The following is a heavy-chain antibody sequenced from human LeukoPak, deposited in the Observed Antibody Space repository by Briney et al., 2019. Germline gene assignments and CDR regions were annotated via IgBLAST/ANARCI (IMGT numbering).Heavy chain of an antibody. Sequence: TGGSLRLSCAASVFTFSSSWMSWVRQAPGKGLEWVANIKQDGSEKYYVDCVKGRFTISRDNAKNSLYLQMNSLRAEGTAVYYCARDRQLRNWGQGTLVTVSS. CDR1: VFTFSSSW. V-gene: IGHV3-7*01. J-gene: IGHJ4*02. CDR3: ARDRQLRN. D-gene: IGHD1-1*01. CDR2: IKQDGSEK.